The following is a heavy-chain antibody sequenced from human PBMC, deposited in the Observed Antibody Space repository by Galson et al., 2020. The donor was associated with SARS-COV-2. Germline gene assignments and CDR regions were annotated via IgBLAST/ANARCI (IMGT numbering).Heavy chain of an antibody. CDR3: AKAHSSGGAFYSSGYYYSGHLEY. Sequence: GGSLRLSCAASGFTFSSYGMYWVRQAPGKGLEWVAVISYEGSNKYYADSVKGRFTISRDNSKNTLYLQMNSLRAEDTAVYYCAKAHSSGGAFYSSGYYYSGHLEYWGQGTLAIVSS. D-gene: IGHD3-22*01. V-gene: IGHV3-30*18. J-gene: IGHJ4*02. CDR1: GFTFSSYG. CDR2: ISYEGSNK.